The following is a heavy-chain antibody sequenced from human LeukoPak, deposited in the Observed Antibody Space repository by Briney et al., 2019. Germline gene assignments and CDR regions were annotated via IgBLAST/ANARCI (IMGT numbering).Heavy chain of an antibody. CDR1: GFTFSDYW. V-gene: IGHV3-7*01. J-gene: IGHJ4*02. D-gene: IGHD1-26*01. CDR3: ASGRELLDY. Sequence: GGSLTLSCAASGFTFSDYWMHWVRQAPGKGLEWVANIKQDGSEKYYVDSVKGRFTISRDNAKNSLYLQMNSLRAEDTAVYYCASGRELLDYWGQGTLVTVSS. CDR2: IKQDGSEK.